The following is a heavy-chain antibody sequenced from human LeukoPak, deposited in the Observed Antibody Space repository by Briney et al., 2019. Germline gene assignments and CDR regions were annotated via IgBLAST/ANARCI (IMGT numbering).Heavy chain of an antibody. CDR2: IDYSGNT. D-gene: IGHD6-19*01. CDR3: AREGKLTGYFGGLGFNY. J-gene: IGHJ4*02. V-gene: IGHV4-59*01. CDR1: GGSITSYY. Sequence: SETLSLTCTVSGGSITSYYWSWIRQAPGKGLEWIANIDYSGNTIYNPALKSRVTMSVDTSKNQFSLNLTSVTAADTAVYYCAREGKLTGYFGGLGFNYWGQGILVTVSS.